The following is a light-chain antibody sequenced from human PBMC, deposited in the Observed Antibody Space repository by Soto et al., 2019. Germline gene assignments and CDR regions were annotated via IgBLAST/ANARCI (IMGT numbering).Light chain of an antibody. V-gene: IGLV2-14*01. J-gene: IGLJ2*01. CDR1: SSDVGGYNY. Sequence: QSVLTQPASMSGSPGQSITISCTGTSSDVGGYNYVSWYQPHPDRAPKLIIYEVSNRPSGVSIRFSGSKSANTASLTISGLQAEDEADYYCSSYSTTYTVLFGGGTKLTVL. CDR3: SSYSTTYTVL. CDR2: EVS.